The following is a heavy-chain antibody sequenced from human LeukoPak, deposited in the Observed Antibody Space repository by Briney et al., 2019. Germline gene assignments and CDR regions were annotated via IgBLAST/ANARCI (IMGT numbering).Heavy chain of an antibody. CDR1: GGSISSSSYY. Sequence: PSETLSLTCTVSGGSISSSSYYWGWIRQPPGKGLEWIGSIYYSGSTYYNPSLKSRVTISVDTSKNQFSLKLSSVTAADTAVYYCARTTYYYGSGSYPDAFDIWGQGTMVTVSS. CDR3: ARTTYYYGSGSYPDAFDI. J-gene: IGHJ3*02. V-gene: IGHV4-39*07. CDR2: IYYSGST. D-gene: IGHD3-10*01.